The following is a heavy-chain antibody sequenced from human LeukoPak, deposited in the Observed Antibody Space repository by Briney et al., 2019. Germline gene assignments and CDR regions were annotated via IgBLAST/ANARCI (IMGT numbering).Heavy chain of an antibody. V-gene: IGHV3-7*01. Sequence: GGSLRLSCAASGFTFSSYGMHWVRQVPGKGLEWVTNIKQDGSQTYYIDSVKGRFTISRDNAKNSVYLQVNSLRVEDTAVYYCARDRDSSWYPYFESWGQGTLVTVSS. CDR3: ARDRDSSWYPYFES. CDR2: IKQDGSQT. CDR1: GFTFSSYG. J-gene: IGHJ4*02. D-gene: IGHD6-13*01.